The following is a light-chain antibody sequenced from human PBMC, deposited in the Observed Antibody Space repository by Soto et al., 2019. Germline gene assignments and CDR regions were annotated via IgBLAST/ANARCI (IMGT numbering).Light chain of an antibody. V-gene: IGLV1-40*01. Sequence: QSVLTQTPSVSGAPGQRVTISCTGSSSNIGAGYDVHWYQQLPGTAPKLLIYGNNNRPSGVPDRFSGSKSGTSASLAITGLQAEDEADYYCQSYDSSLSVVFGGGTKLTVL. J-gene: IGLJ2*01. CDR3: QSYDSSLSVV. CDR2: GNN. CDR1: SSNIGAGYD.